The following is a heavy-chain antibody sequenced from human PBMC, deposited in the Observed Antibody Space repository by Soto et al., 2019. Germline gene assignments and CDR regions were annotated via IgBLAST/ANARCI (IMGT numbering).Heavy chain of an antibody. CDR3: ARDQEPATLYYDCYYMDV. Sequence: QVQLVQSGAEVKKPGASVTVSCKASGYTFTSYYIHWVRQAPGQGLEWMGIINPSGGSTSYAQKFQRRVTMTRDTSTSTVYMEVSGLRSEDTAVYYCARDQEPATLYYDCYYMDVWGKGTTVTVSS. CDR2: INPSGGST. CDR1: GYTFTSYY. D-gene: IGHD2-2*01. V-gene: IGHV1-46*03. J-gene: IGHJ6*03.